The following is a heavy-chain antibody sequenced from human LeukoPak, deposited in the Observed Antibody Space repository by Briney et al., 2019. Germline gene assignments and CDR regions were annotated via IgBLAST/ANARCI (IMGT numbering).Heavy chain of an antibody. CDR1: GFTFSSYS. Sequence: GGSLRLSCAASGFTFSSYSMNWVRQAPGKGLEWVSSISSNSSYIYYADSVKGRFTISRDNAKNSLYLQMNSLRAEDTAVYYCARSGRGTYYYFDLWGQGTLVTVSS. CDR2: ISSNSSYI. D-gene: IGHD1-26*01. V-gene: IGHV3-21*04. CDR3: ARSGRGTYYYFDL. J-gene: IGHJ4*02.